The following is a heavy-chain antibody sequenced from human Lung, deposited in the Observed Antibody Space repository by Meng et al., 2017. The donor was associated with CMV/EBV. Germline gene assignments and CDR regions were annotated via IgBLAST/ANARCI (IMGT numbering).Heavy chain of an antibody. D-gene: IGHD2-2*01. CDR1: GFIFSNYW. CDR2: IWFDGSFK. V-gene: IGHV3-33*06. J-gene: IGHJ4*02. Sequence: GGSXRLXXAASGFIFSNYWMTWVRQAPGKGLEWVAVIWFDGSFKFYGDSVQGRFTISRDNSKNILYLEMNNLRAEDTAVYYCAKVPCSSTSCYPYYFDYWGQGXLVXVS. CDR3: AKVPCSSTSCYPYYFDY.